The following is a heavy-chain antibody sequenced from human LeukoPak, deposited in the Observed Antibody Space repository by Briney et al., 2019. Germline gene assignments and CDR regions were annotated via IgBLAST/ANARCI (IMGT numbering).Heavy chain of an antibody. CDR1: GYTFTSYG. CDR3: ARVETTVETLFDY. CDR2: INTYNGNT. V-gene: IGHV1-18*01. J-gene: IGHJ4*02. D-gene: IGHD4-23*01. Sequence: ASVKVSCKASGYTFTSYGIGWVRQAPGQGLEWMGWINTYNGNTNYAQKLQGRVTMTTDTSTSTAYMELRSLRSDDTAVYFCARVETTVETLFDYWGQGTLVTVSS.